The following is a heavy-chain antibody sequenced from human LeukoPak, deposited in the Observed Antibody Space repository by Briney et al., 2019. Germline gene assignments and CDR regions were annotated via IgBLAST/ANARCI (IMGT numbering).Heavy chain of an antibody. CDR3: ARGGGSTDYYDSSGYF. CDR1: GVSIRSYC. CDR2: VYYSGSP. Sequence: SETLSLTCTVSGVSIRSYCWSWIRQPPGKGLEWIGDVYYSGSPNYNPSLKSRVTISVDTSKNQFSLKLSSVTAADTAVYYCARGGGSTDYYDSSGYFWGQGTLVTVSS. J-gene: IGHJ4*02. V-gene: IGHV4-59*01. D-gene: IGHD3-22*01.